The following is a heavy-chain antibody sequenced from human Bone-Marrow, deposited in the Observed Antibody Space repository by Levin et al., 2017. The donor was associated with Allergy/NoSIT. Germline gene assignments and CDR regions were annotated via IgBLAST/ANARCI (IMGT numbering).Heavy chain of an antibody. Sequence: LPGGSLRLSCAVSGFIFSSSGVHWVRQPPGRGLEWVAVISSDGSKTYYADSVRGRFIVSRDNSKNTLYLEMNSLRPEDTALYYCAKDDASYWIDPWGQGTLVTVAS. V-gene: IGHV3-30*18. CDR3: AKDDASYWIDP. CDR2: ISSDGSKT. J-gene: IGHJ5*02. CDR1: GFIFSSSG.